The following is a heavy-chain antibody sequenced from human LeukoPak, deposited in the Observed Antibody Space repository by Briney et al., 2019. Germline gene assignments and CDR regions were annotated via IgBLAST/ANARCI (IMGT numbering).Heavy chain of an antibody. J-gene: IGHJ4*02. Sequence: PGESLKISCKGXXXXXTXXXXGXXXXXXXXGLEWMGIIYPGDSDTRYSPSFQGQVTISADKSISTAYLQWSSLKASDTAMYYCARNPGDYWGQGTLVTVSS. V-gene: IGHV5-51*01. CDR2: IYPGDSDT. CDR3: ARNPGDY. CDR1: XXXXTXXX.